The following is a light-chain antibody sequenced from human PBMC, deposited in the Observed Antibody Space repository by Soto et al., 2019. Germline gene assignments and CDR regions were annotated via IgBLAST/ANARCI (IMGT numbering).Light chain of an antibody. CDR1: HSVGNY. CDR3: QQRSNWPPT. Sequence: EIVLTQSPATLSLSPGERATLSCRAGHSVGNYLAWYQQKPGQAPRLLIYDASNRATGTPARFSGSGSGTDFTLTISNLAPEDVAVYYCQQRSNWPPTFGGGTKVDIK. V-gene: IGKV3-11*01. J-gene: IGKJ4*01. CDR2: DAS.